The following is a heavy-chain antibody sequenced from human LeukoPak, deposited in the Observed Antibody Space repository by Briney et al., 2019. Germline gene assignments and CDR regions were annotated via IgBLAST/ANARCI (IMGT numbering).Heavy chain of an antibody. Sequence: GASVKVSCKASGYTFTSYGISWVRQAPGQGLEWMGGIIPIFGTANYAQKFQGRVTITTDESTSTAYMELSSLRSEDTAVYYCARVNDFWRDNWFDPWGQGTLVTVSS. V-gene: IGHV1-69*05. J-gene: IGHJ5*02. CDR1: GYTFTSYG. CDR3: ARVNDFWRDNWFDP. CDR2: IIPIFGTA. D-gene: IGHD3-3*01.